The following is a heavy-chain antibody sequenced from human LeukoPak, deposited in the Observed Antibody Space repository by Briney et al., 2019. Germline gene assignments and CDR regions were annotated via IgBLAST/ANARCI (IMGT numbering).Heavy chain of an antibody. D-gene: IGHD3-22*01. CDR1: GYSISGGYY. CDR2: ISYSGST. Sequence: SSETLSLTCAVSGYSISGGYYWAWIRQPPGKGLEWIGYISYSGSTSYNPSLKSRVTITLDTSKSQFSLRLSSVTAADTAVYYCAREGYDTNIYYKADYWGQGTLVTVSS. J-gene: IGHJ4*02. CDR3: AREGYDTNIYYKADY. V-gene: IGHV4-61*08.